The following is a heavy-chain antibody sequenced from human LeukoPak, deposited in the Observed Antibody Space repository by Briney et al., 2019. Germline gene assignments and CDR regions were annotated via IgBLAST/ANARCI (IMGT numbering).Heavy chain of an antibody. D-gene: IGHD3-10*01. CDR2: ISGSGGST. CDR3: AKSGSGGGYY. V-gene: IGHV3-23*01. J-gene: IGHJ4*02. Sequence: GSLRPPCAASGFPFWSYAMSRVRQAPGKGLEWVSAISGSGGSTFYVDSVKGRFTISRDNSKNTLYLQMKSLRVEDTALYYCAKSGSGGGYYWGQGALVIVSS. CDR1: GFPFWSYA.